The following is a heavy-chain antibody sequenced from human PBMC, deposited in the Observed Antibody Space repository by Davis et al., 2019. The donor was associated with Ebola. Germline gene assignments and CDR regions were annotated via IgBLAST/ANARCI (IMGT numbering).Heavy chain of an antibody. CDR1: GFTFSSYA. J-gene: IGHJ4*02. Sequence: GGSLRLSCSASGFTFSSYAMHWVRQAPGKGLEYFSAISSNGGSTYYADSVKGRFTISRDNSKNTLYLQMNSLRAEDTAVYYCAKDRVVDYFDYWGQGTLVTVSS. CDR3: AKDRVVDYFDY. V-gene: IGHV3-64*04. CDR2: ISSNGGST. D-gene: IGHD2-15*01.